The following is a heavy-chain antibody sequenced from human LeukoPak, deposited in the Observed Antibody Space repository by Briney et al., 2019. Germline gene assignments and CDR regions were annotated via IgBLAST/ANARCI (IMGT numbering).Heavy chain of an antibody. CDR2: INHSGST. Sequence: SETLSLTCTVSGGSISSYYWSWIRQPPGKGLEWIGEINHSGSTNYNPSLKSRVTISVDTSKNQFSLNLISVTAADTAVYYCARDGFERGDNTDYMDVWGKGTTVTVSS. CDR1: GGSISSYY. CDR3: ARDGFERGDNTDYMDV. D-gene: IGHD2-2*03. V-gene: IGHV4-34*01. J-gene: IGHJ6*03.